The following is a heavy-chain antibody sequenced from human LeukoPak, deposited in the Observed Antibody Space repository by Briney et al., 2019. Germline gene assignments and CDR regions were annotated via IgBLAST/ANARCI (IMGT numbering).Heavy chain of an antibody. Sequence: GASVKVSCKASGYTFTGYYMHWVRQAPGQGLEWMGWINPNSGGTNYAQKFQGRVTMTRDTSISTVYMELSRLTSDDTAVYYCARGLAAAGTNAFDIWGQGTMVTVSS. D-gene: IGHD6-13*01. J-gene: IGHJ3*02. CDR1: GYTFTGYY. CDR3: ARGLAAAGTNAFDI. V-gene: IGHV1-2*02. CDR2: INPNSGGT.